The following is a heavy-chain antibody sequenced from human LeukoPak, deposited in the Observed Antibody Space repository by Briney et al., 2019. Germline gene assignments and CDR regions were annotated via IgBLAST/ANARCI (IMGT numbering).Heavy chain of an antibody. V-gene: IGHV1-69*13. Sequence: GASVKVSCKASGGTFSSYAISWVRQAPGQGLEWMGGIIPIFGTANYAQKFQGRVTITADESTSTAYMELSSLRSEDTAVYYCARRLLASESFDYWGRGTLVTVSS. D-gene: IGHD3-3*01. CDR3: ARRLLASESFDY. CDR1: GGTFSSYA. J-gene: IGHJ4*02. CDR2: IIPIFGTA.